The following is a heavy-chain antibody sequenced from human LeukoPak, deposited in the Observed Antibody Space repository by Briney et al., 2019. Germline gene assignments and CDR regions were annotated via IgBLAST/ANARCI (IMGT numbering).Heavy chain of an antibody. J-gene: IGHJ4*02. V-gene: IGHV4-30-4*08. CDR1: GGSISSGDYY. CDR2: IYYSGST. CDR3: AGYDSSGYLDY. D-gene: IGHD3-22*01. Sequence: SQTLSLTCTVSGGSISSGDYYWSWIRRPPGKGLEWIGYIYYSGSTYYNPSLKSRVTISVDTSKNQFSLKLSSVTAADTAVYYCAGYDSSGYLDYWGQGTLVTVSS.